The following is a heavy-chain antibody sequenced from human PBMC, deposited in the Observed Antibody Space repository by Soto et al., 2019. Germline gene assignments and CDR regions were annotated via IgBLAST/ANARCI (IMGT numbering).Heavy chain of an antibody. V-gene: IGHV3-9*01. CDR3: AKDRSYSSSALGFDY. CDR1: GFTFDDYA. CDR2: ISWNSGSI. D-gene: IGHD6-6*01. Sequence: GGSLRLSCAASGFTFDDYAMHWVRQAPGKGLEWVSGISWNSGSIGYADSVKGRFTISRDNAKNSLYPQMNSLRAEDTALYYCAKDRSYSSSALGFDYWGQGTLVTVSS. J-gene: IGHJ4*02.